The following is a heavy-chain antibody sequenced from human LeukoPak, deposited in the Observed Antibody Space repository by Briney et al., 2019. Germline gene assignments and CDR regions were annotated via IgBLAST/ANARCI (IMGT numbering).Heavy chain of an antibody. D-gene: IGHD6-13*01. Sequence: SETLSLTCAVSGGSISSGGYSWSWIRQPPGKGLEWIGYIYHSGSTYYNPSLKSRVTTSVDRSKNQFSLKLSSVTAADTAVYYCARTLAGSSWSYYYYYYGMDVWGQGTTVTVSS. CDR1: GGSISSGGYS. V-gene: IGHV4-30-2*01. CDR3: ARTLAGSSWSYYYYYYGMDV. J-gene: IGHJ6*02. CDR2: IYHSGST.